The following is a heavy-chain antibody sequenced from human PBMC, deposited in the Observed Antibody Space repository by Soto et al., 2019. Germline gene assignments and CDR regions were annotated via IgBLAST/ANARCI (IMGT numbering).Heavy chain of an antibody. CDR3: ARSKAMGDNSYIFDF. J-gene: IGHJ4*02. V-gene: IGHV3-30*03. Sequence: QVQMVESGGGVVQPGRSLRLSCAASGLTFSRYGMHWVRQVPGKGLEWVAVISDDGSNKNYADSVKGRFTISRDNSKNTLFLQMNSLRIEDAALYFCARSKAMGDNSYIFDFWGQGTLVTVSS. D-gene: IGHD4-4*01. CDR2: ISDDGSNK. CDR1: GLTFSRYG.